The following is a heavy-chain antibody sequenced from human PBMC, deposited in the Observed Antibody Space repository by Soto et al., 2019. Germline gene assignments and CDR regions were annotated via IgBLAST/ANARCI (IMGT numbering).Heavy chain of an antibody. Sequence: PSETLSLTCTVSGGSISSYYWSWIRQPPGKGLEWIGYIYYSGSTNYNPSLKSRVTISVDTSKNQFSLKLSSVTAADTAVYYCARDASDYYDSSGPNPDAFDIWGQGTMVTVS. CDR2: IYYSGST. V-gene: IGHV4-59*01. CDR1: GGSISSYY. CDR3: ARDASDYYDSSGPNPDAFDI. J-gene: IGHJ3*02. D-gene: IGHD3-22*01.